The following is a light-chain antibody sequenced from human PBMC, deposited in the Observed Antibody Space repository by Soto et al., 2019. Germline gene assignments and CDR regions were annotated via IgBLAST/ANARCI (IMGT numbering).Light chain of an antibody. CDR2: DAS. CDR3: QQYNNWPPWT. J-gene: IGKJ1*01. CDR1: QSVSNN. V-gene: IGKV3-15*01. Sequence: ILMTQSPATLSVSPGERATLSCRASQSVSNNLAWYHQKPGQAPRLLIYDASTRATGIPARFSGSGSGTEFTLTISGLQSEDFAVYYCQQYNNWPPWTFDQGTKVEIK.